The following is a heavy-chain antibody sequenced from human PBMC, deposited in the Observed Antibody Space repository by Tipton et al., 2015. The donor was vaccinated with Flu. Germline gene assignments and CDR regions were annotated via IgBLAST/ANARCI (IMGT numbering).Heavy chain of an antibody. J-gene: IGHJ4*02. Sequence: TLSLTCTVSGGSISSYYWSWIRQPAGKGLEWIGRVYSSGSTNYSPSFKSRVTMSIDTSKNQFSLKPNSVTAADTAVYYCARGSGSGTYVIFDYWGQGTQVTVSS. CDR1: GGSISSYY. V-gene: IGHV4-4*07. CDR2: VYSSGST. CDR3: ARGSGSGTYVIFDY. D-gene: IGHD3-10*01.